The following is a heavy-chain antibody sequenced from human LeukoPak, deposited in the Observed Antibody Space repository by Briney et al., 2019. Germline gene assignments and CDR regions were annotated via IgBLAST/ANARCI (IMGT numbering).Heavy chain of an antibody. Sequence: SETLSLTCTVSGGSISSSSYYWGWIRQPPGKGLEWIGSIYYSGSTYYNPSLKSRVTISVDTSKNQFSLKLSSVTAADTAVYYCACDPWELSYFDYWGQGTLATVSS. D-gene: IGHD1-26*01. V-gene: IGHV4-39*07. J-gene: IGHJ4*02. CDR3: ACDPWELSYFDY. CDR1: GGSISSSSYY. CDR2: IYYSGST.